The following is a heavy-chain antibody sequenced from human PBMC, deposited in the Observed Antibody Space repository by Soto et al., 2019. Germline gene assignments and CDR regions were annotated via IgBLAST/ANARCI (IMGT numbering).Heavy chain of an antibody. D-gene: IGHD3-10*01. CDR1: GFNFRSYE. V-gene: IGHV3-48*03. CDR3: TRGRPGGWYFYL. J-gene: IGHJ2*01. Sequence: PGGSLRLSCAASGFNFRSYEMNWVRQAPGKGLEWVSYISGSASSIYYADSVKGRFTISRDNAKNSLYLQMNSLRAEDTAVYYCTRGRPGGWYFYLWGRGTLVTVS. CDR2: ISGSASSI.